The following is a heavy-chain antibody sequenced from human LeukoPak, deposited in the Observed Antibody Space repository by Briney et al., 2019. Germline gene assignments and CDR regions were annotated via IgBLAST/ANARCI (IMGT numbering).Heavy chain of an antibody. CDR2: IDHSGST. V-gene: IGHV4-34*01. CDR3: ARGHRGYAPYGSGSPLGY. CDR1: GGSFCGYY. D-gene: IGHD3-10*01. J-gene: IGHJ4*02. Sequence: SETLSLTCAVYGGSFCGYYWSWIRQPPGKGLEWIGEIDHSGSTNYNPSLKSRVTISVDTSKNQFSLKLSSVTAADTAVYYCARGHRGYAPYGSGSPLGYWGQGTLVTVSS.